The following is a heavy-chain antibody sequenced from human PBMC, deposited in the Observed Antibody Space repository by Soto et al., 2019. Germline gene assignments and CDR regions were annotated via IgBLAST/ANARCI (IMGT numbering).Heavy chain of an antibody. J-gene: IGHJ3*02. CDR1: GYTFTSYD. Sequence: QVQLVQSGAEVKKPGASVKVSCKASGYTFTSYDINWVRQATGQGLEWMGWMNPNSGNTGHAQKFQGRVTMTRNTSISTAYMELSSLRSEDTAVYYCARGAPTMAGDAFDIWGQGTMVTVSS. D-gene: IGHD6-19*01. CDR3: ARGAPTMAGDAFDI. CDR2: MNPNSGNT. V-gene: IGHV1-8*01.